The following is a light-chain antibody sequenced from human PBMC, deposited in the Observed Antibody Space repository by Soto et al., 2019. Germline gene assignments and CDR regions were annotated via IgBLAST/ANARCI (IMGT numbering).Light chain of an antibody. J-gene: IGLJ1*01. V-gene: IGLV2-8*01. Sequence: QSVLTQPPSASGSPGQSVTISCTGTSSDVGGYNYVSWYQQHPGKAPKLMIYEVIKRPSGVPDRFSGSKSGNTASLTVSGLQAEDEADYYCSSYAGSNNYVLGTGTKVTVL. CDR1: SSDVGGYNY. CDR2: EVI. CDR3: SSYAGSNNYV.